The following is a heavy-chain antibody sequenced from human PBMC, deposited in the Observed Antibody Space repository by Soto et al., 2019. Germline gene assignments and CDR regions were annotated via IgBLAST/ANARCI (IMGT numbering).Heavy chain of an antibody. CDR2: ISWNSGSI. CDR3: ATDTYSSSSNYFDY. D-gene: IGHD6-6*01. Sequence: EVQLVESGGGLVQPGRSLRLSCAASGFTFDDYAMHWVRQAPGKGLEWVSGISWNSGSIGYADSVKGRFTISRDNAKNSLYLQMNSLRAEDTALYYRATDTYSSSSNYFDYWGQGTLVTVSS. J-gene: IGHJ4*02. CDR1: GFTFDDYA. V-gene: IGHV3-9*01.